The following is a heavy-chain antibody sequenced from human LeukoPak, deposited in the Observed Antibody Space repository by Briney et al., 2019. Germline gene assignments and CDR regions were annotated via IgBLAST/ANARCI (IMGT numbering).Heavy chain of an antibody. CDR2: IIPIFGTA. Sequence: GASVKVSCKASGYTFTGYYMHWVRQAPGQGLEWMGGIIPIFGTANYAQKFQGRVTITADESTSTAYMELSSLRSEDTAVYYCATGRRYFDWLSSWGQGTLVTVSS. CDR3: ATGRRYFDWLSS. D-gene: IGHD3-9*01. V-gene: IGHV1-69*13. J-gene: IGHJ4*02. CDR1: GYTFTGYY.